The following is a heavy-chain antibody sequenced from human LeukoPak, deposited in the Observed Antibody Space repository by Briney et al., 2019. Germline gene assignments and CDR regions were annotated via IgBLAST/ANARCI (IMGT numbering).Heavy chain of an antibody. CDR3: ARPRFIPYYYGMDV. Sequence: ASVKVSCKASGYTFTSYDINWARQATGQGLEWMGWMNPNSGNTGYAQKFQGRVTMTRNTSISTAYMELSSLRSEDTAVYYCARPRFIPYYYGMDVWGQGTTVTVSS. CDR1: GYTFTSYD. D-gene: IGHD3-10*01. CDR2: MNPNSGNT. V-gene: IGHV1-8*01. J-gene: IGHJ6*02.